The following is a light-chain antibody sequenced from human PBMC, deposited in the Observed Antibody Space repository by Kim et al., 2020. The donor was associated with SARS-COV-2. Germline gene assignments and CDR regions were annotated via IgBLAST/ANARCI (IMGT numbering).Light chain of an antibody. J-gene: IGLJ2*01. CDR3: QTWDSSTLV. V-gene: IGLV3-1*01. CDR1: KLGNKY. CDR2: QDT. Sequence: SYELTQPPSVSVSPGQTASITCSGDKLGNKYACWYQQKPGQSPVLLIYQDTQRPSGIPERFSGSNSGNTATLTISGTQAMDEADYYCQTWDSSTLVFGGGTKLTVL.